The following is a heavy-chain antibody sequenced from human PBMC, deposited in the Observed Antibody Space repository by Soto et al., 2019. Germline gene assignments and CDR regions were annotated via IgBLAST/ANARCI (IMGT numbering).Heavy chain of an antibody. CDR1: GGSVSSGSYY. J-gene: IGHJ5*02. CDR3: ARRGYDFWSGYYTGTWFDP. V-gene: IGHV4-61*01. D-gene: IGHD3-3*01. CDR2: IYYSGST. Sequence: SETLSLTCTVSGGSVSSGSYYWSWIRQPTGTGLEWIGYIYYSGSTNHNPSLKSRVTISVDTSKNQFSLKLSSVTAADTAVYYCARRGYDFWSGYYTGTWFDPWGQGTLVTVS.